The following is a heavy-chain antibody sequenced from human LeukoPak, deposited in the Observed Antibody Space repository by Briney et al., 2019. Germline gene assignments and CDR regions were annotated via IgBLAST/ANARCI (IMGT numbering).Heavy chain of an antibody. CDR2: IKQDGSEK. V-gene: IGHV3-7*01. D-gene: IGHD3-22*01. CDR1: GFTFSSYW. CDR3: ARDSLYDSSGYSPKLDY. J-gene: IGHJ4*02. Sequence: GGSLRLSCAASGFTFSSYWMSWVRQAPGKGLEWVANIKQDGSEKYYVDSVKGRFTISRDNAKNSLYLQMNSLRAEDTAVYYCARDSLYDSSGYSPKLDYWGQGTLVTVSS.